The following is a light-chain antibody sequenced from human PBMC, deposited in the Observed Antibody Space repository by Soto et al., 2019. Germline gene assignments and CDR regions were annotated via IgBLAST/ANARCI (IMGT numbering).Light chain of an antibody. CDR1: QSVRSNY. CDR2: DAS. Sequence: EIVLTQSPDTLSLSPGERATLSCRASQSVRSNYLAWYQQKPGQAPRFLIYDASSRATGIPERFSGSGSGTDFTLTISRLEPEDFAVYYCQQYGSSPLTFGGGTKVEIK. J-gene: IGKJ4*01. CDR3: QQYGSSPLT. V-gene: IGKV3-20*01.